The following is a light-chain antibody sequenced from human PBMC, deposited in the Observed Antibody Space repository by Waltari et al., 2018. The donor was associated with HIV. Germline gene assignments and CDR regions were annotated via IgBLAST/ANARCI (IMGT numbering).Light chain of an antibody. Sequence: EIVLTQSPGTLSLSPGEQATLSCRASQSVSSSYLAWYQQKSGQAPRLLIYGASSRATGIPDRFSGSGSGTEFTLTIARLEPEDFAVYYCQQSETFGQGTRVEIK. V-gene: IGKV3-20*01. CDR1: QSVSSSY. CDR2: GAS. J-gene: IGKJ1*01. CDR3: QQSET.